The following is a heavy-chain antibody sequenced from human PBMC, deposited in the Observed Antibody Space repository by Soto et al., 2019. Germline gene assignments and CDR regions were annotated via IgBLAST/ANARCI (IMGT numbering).Heavy chain of an antibody. J-gene: IGHJ3*02. V-gene: IGHV3-23*01. D-gene: IGHD1-20*01. CDR3: AKDRMDHNSVWDPLDI. CDR1: GFTFSMFA. CDR2: IGGGDDHR. Sequence: GGSLRRSCAASGFTFSMFAMSCVRQAPGKVLELFSSIGGGDDHRYYADSVKGRFTISRDNSKNTVFLQMNRLRAEDTAIYYCAKDRMDHNSVWDPLDIWGQWTM.